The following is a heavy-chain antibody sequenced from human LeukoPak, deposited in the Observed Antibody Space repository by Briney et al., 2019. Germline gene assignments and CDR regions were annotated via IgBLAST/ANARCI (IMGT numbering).Heavy chain of an antibody. CDR3: AIFGSGNDRSGYHPIDAFDI. Sequence: SETLSLTCTVSGGSISSSSYYWGWIRQPPGKGLEWIGSIYYSGSTYYNPSLKSRVTISLDTSKSQFSLKLSSVTAADTAVYYCAIFGSGNDRSGYHPIDAFDIWGQGTMVTVSS. J-gene: IGHJ3*02. CDR1: GGSISSSSYY. D-gene: IGHD3-22*01. CDR2: IYYSGST. V-gene: IGHV4-39*07.